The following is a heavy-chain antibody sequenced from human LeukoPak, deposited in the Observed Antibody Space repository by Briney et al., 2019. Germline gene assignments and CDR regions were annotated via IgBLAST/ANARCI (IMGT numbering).Heavy chain of an antibody. CDR2: IYHSGST. D-gene: IGHD3-3*01. V-gene: IGHV4-61*09. J-gene: IGHJ3*02. Sequence: SQTLSLTCTVSGGSISSGSYYWSWIRQPAGKGLEWIGEIYHSGSTNYNPSLKSRITISVDKSKNQFSLKLSSVTAADTAVYYCARERSGSEIFARSFDIWGQGTMVTVSS. CDR3: ARERSGSEIFARSFDI. CDR1: GGSISSGSYY.